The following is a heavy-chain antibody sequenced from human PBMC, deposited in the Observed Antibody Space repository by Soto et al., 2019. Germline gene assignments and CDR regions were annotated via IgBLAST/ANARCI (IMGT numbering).Heavy chain of an antibody. D-gene: IGHD3-22*01. V-gene: IGHV4-34*01. CDR1: GGSFSGYY. Sequence: PSETLSLTCAVYGGSFSGYYWSWIRQPPGKGLEWIGEINHSGSTNYNPSLKSRVTISVDTSKNQFSLKLSSVTAADTAVYYCAVYYYGSSVRIRPMGNWFDPWGQGPLVTVSS. CDR3: AVYYYGSSVRIRPMGNWFDP. CDR2: INHSGST. J-gene: IGHJ5*02.